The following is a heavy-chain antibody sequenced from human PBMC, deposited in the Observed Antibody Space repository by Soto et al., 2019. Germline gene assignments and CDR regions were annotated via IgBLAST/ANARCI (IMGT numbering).Heavy chain of an antibody. D-gene: IGHD2-2*02. CDR3: AIDMYTKYVNYFDL. CDR1: GFSFKDYY. Sequence: PGGSLRLSCAASGFSFKDYYMTWMRQTPEKGLEWISTITSSGGNAYYAASVKGRVTISRDNAHNSLYLQMSGLRAEDTALYYCAIDMYTKYVNYFDLWGHGT. J-gene: IGHJ2*01. V-gene: IGHV3-11*01. CDR2: ITSSGGNA.